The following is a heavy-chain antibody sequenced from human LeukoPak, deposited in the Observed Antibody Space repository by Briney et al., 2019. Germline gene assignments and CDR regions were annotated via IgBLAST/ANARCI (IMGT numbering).Heavy chain of an antibody. D-gene: IGHD1-26*01. CDR2: IIPMSDTA. Sequence: SVKVSCKASGSSGDTFNSHGVSWVRQAPGQGLEWMGGIIPMSDTANYPQKFRGRLTITADIPTSTVYMELSSLRSEDTAVYYCAREDDTGRYMGDDAFDIWGQGTMVTVSS. CDR1: GSSGDTFNSHG. V-gene: IGHV1-69*06. J-gene: IGHJ3*02. CDR3: AREDDTGRYMGDDAFDI.